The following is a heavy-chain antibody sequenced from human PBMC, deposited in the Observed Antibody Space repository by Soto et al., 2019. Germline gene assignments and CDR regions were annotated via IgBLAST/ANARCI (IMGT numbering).Heavy chain of an antibody. CDR3: XXXAYRAYWHDP. CDR2: INSDGSTT. Sequence: EVQLVESGGGLVQPGGSLRLSCAASGFTFSNYWMHWVRQAPGKGLVWVSRINSDGSTTNYADSVEGRVTIARDNAKXXXXXXXXXXXXXXXXXXXXXXXAYRAYWHDPWGQGTLVTVSS. J-gene: IGHJ5*02. CDR1: GFTFSNYW. D-gene: IGHD2-21*01. V-gene: IGHV3-74*01.